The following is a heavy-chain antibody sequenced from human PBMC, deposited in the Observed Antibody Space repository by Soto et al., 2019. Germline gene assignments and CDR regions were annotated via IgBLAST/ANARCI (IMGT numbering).Heavy chain of an antibody. CDR2: IDPNSGGT. J-gene: IGHJ3*02. V-gene: IGHV1-2*04. CDR1: GYSFNVYY. CDR3: ACRSYYGPDGAFDM. Sequence: ASVKVSCKASGYSFNVYYMHWVRQAPGQGLEWMGWIDPNSGGTDCAHKFQGWVTMTSDTSISTVYMELSRLRSDDTAVYYCACRSYYGPDGAFDMWGLGTIVTVS. D-gene: IGHD3-10*01.